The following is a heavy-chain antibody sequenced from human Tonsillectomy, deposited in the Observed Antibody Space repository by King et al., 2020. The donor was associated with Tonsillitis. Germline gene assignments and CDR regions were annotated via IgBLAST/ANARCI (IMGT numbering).Heavy chain of an antibody. CDR2: INSDGSST. Sequence: VQLVESGGGLVQPGGSLRLSCAASGFTFSSYWMHWVRQAPGKGLVWVSRINSDGSSTSYADSVKGRFTISRDNAKNTQYLQMNSLRAEDTAVYYCARSDYSKDAFDIWGQGTMVTVSS. CDR1: GFTFSSYW. V-gene: IGHV3-74*01. CDR3: ARSDYSKDAFDI. J-gene: IGHJ3*02. D-gene: IGHD4-11*01.